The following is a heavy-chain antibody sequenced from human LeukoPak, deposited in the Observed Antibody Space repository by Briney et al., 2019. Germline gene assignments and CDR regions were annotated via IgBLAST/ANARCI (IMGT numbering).Heavy chain of an antibody. CDR3: PRHGYCSSTSCYGGWSDP. CDR2: IYYSGST. Sequence: SETLSLTCTVSGGSISSSSYYWGWIRQPPGKGLEWIGSIYYSGSTYYNPSLKSRVTISVDTSKNQFSLKLSSVTAADTAVYYCPRHGYCSSTSCYGGWSDPWGQGTLVTVSS. V-gene: IGHV4-39*01. D-gene: IGHD2-2*03. J-gene: IGHJ5*02. CDR1: GGSISSSSYY.